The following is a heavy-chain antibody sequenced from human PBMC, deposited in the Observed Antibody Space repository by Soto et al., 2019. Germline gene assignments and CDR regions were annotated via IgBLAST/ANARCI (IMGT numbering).Heavy chain of an antibody. Sequence: ASVKVSCKASGYTFIGYYMHWVRQAPGQGLEWMGWINPNSGGTNYAQKFQGRVTMTRDTSISTAYMELSRLRSDDTAVYYCARVRIVVVVAATTGGAFDIWGQGTMVTVSS. CDR1: GYTFIGYY. J-gene: IGHJ3*02. V-gene: IGHV1-2*02. CDR2: INPNSGGT. CDR3: ARVRIVVVVAATTGGAFDI. D-gene: IGHD2-15*01.